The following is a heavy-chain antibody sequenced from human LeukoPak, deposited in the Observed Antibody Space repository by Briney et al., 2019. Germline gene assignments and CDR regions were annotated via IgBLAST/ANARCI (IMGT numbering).Heavy chain of an antibody. CDR1: GFTFSSYW. V-gene: IGHV3-74*01. CDR3: ARHLSGVTGYTYGRGIDY. D-gene: IGHD5-18*01. CDR2: IESNGLT. Sequence: GGSLKLSCEASGFTFSSYWMHWVRQIPGKGLMWVSRIESNGLTLYADSVRDRFTISRDNAKTSLYLQMNSLRAEDTAVYFCARHLSGVTGYTYGRGIDYWGQGTLVTVSS. J-gene: IGHJ4*02.